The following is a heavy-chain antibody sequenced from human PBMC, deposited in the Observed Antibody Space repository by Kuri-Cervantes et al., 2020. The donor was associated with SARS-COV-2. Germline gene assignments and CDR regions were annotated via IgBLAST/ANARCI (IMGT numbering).Heavy chain of an antibody. J-gene: IGHJ6*03. CDR2: IIPIFGTA. Sequence: SVKVSCKASGGTFSSYAISWVRQAPGQGLEWMGRIIPIFGTANYAQKFQGRVTITADEPTSTAYMELSSLRSEDTAVYYCALMAGYYYYYYMDVWGKGTTVTVSS. CDR3: ALMAGYYYYYYMDV. CDR1: GGTFSSYA. D-gene: IGHD5-24*01. V-gene: IGHV1-69*13.